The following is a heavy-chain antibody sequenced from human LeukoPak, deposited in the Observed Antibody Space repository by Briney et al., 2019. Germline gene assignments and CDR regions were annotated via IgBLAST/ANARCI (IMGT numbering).Heavy chain of an antibody. CDR3: ARRGYSDYDFWFDP. CDR1: GYSFISYW. Sequence: GESLKISCKGSGYSFISYWIAWVRQMPGKGLEWMGIIYPGDSDTRYSPSFQGQVTISADKSISTAYLQWSSLKASDTAMYYCARRGYSDYDFWFDPWGQGTQATVSS. J-gene: IGHJ5*02. CDR2: IYPGDSDT. D-gene: IGHD5-12*01. V-gene: IGHV5-51*01.